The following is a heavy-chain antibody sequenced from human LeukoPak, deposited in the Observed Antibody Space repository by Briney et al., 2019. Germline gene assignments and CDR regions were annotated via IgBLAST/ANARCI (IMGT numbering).Heavy chain of an antibody. V-gene: IGHV3-33*01. CDR3: AREKGGYSSSSALGR. Sequence: PGGSLRLSCAASGFTFSSYGMHWVRQAPGKGLEWVAVIWYDGSNKYYADSVKGRFTISRDNSKNTLYLQMNSLRAEDTAVYYCAREKGGYSSSSALGRWGQGTLVTVPS. CDR2: IWYDGSNK. D-gene: IGHD6-6*01. J-gene: IGHJ4*02. CDR1: GFTFSSYG.